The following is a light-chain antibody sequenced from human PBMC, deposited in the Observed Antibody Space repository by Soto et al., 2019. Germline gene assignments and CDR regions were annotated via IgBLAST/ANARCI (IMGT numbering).Light chain of an antibody. CDR2: QDI. J-gene: IGLJ2*01. CDR3: QTWDSSTVV. Sequence: SYELTQPPSVSVSPGQTASITCSGDKLGNKYACWYQQKPGQSPVLVIYQDIKRPSGIPERFSGSNFGNTATLTISGTQAMDEADYYCQTWDSSTVVFGGGTKVTVL. CDR1: KLGNKY. V-gene: IGLV3-1*01.